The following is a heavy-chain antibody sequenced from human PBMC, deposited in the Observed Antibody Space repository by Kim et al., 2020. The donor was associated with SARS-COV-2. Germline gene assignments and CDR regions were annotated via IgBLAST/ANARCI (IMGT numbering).Heavy chain of an antibody. D-gene: IGHD6-13*01. CDR2: IYYSGST. CDR3: ASFKAAGPSLHYYYGMDV. CDR1: GGSISSYY. V-gene: IGHV4-59*08. J-gene: IGHJ6*02. Sequence: SETLSLTCTVSGGSISSYYWSWIRQPPGKGLEWIGYIYYSGSTNYNPSLKSRVTISVDTSKNQFSLKLSSVTAADTAVYYCASFKAAGPSLHYYYGMDVWGQGTTVTVSS.